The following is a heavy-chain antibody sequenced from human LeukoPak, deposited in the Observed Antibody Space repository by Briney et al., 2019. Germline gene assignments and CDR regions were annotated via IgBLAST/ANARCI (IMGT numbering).Heavy chain of an antibody. J-gene: IGHJ4*02. D-gene: IGHD6-13*01. CDR2: IYYSGST. V-gene: IGHV4-39*07. Sequence: PSETLSLTCTVSGGSISSSSYYWGWLRQPPGKGLEWIGSIYYSGSTYYNPSLKSRVTISVDTSKNQFSLKLSSVTAADTAVYYCARVEQLVPNYFDYWGQGTLVTVSS. CDR1: GGSISSSSYY. CDR3: ARVEQLVPNYFDY.